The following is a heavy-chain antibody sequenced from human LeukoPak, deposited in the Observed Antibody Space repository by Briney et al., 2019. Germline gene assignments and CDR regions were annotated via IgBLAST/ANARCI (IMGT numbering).Heavy chain of an antibody. V-gene: IGHV3-33*01. CDR1: GFTFSSHG. J-gene: IGHJ3*02. CDR3: ASLLTHDAFDI. Sequence: GGSLRLSCAASGFTFSSHGMLWVRQARGKGLEGLAVIWYDGSNKYYADSVKGRFTISSDNSKNTLYLQMNSLRADDTAVYYCASLLTHDAFDIWGQGTMVTVSS. D-gene: IGHD4/OR15-4a*01. CDR2: IWYDGSNK.